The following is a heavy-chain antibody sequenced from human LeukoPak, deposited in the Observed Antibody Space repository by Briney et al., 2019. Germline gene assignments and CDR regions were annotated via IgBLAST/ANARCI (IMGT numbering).Heavy chain of an antibody. D-gene: IGHD6-13*01. V-gene: IGHV1-18*01. Sequence: GASVKVSCKASGYTFTSYGISWVRQAPGQGLEWMGWISAYNGSTNYAQKLQGRVTMTTDTSTSTAYMELRSLRSDDTAVYYCARHPAIAAAGTKIFDYWGQGTLVTVSS. CDR1: GYTFTSYG. J-gene: IGHJ4*02. CDR3: ARHPAIAAAGTKIFDY. CDR2: ISAYNGST.